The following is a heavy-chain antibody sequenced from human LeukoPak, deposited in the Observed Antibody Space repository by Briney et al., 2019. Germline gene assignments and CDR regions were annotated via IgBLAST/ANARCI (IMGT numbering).Heavy chain of an antibody. CDR3: ARQNYGDYATFDY. CDR1: GGSFSGYY. D-gene: IGHD4-17*01. J-gene: IGHJ4*02. V-gene: IGHV4-34*01. Sequence: KSSETLSLTCAVYGGSFSGYYWSWIRQPPGKGLEWIGEINHSGSTNYNPSLKSRVTISVGTSKNQFSLKLSSVTAADTAVYYCARQNYGDYATFDYWGQGTLVTVSS. CDR2: INHSGST.